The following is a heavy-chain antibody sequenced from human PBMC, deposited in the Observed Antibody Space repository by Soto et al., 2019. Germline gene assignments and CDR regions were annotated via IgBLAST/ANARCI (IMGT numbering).Heavy chain of an antibody. D-gene: IGHD3-10*01. J-gene: IGHJ4*02. CDR1: DGSVCSGSYY. CDR2: IYNSVNT. V-gene: IGHV4-30-4*01. Sequence: SETLSLTCTVSDGSVCSGSYYWSWIRQPPGKDLEWIGHIYNSVNTYSNPSLKSRVTISADTSKNQFSLKLSSVTAADTAVYYCARGPSGDKLDYWGQGTLVTVSS. CDR3: ARGPSGDKLDY.